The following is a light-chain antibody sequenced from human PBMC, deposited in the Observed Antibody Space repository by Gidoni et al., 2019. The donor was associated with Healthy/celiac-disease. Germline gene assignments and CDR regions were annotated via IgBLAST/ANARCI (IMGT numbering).Light chain of an antibody. CDR1: QSIRSY. Sequence: DIQMTQSPSSLSASVGDRVTITCRASQSIRSYLNWYQQKPGKPPKLLIYAASSLQSGVPSRFSGSGSGTDFTLTISSLQPEDFATYYCQQSYSTLWTFGQGTKVEIK. J-gene: IGKJ1*01. CDR2: AAS. V-gene: IGKV1-39*01. CDR3: QQSYSTLWT.